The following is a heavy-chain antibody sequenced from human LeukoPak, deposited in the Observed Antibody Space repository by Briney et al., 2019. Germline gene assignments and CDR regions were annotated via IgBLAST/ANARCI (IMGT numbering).Heavy chain of an antibody. D-gene: IGHD7-27*01. J-gene: IGHJ4*02. V-gene: IGHV3-7*03. CDR3: AAWGSGNY. CDR2: TNQDGSQK. Sequence: GGSLRLSCAASGFNFRDFWMNWIRQAPGKGLEWVANTNQDGSQKYYVDSVRGRFTISRDNAENLFYLQIDSLRVEDTAIYYCAAWGSGNYWGQGTLVTVSS. CDR1: GFNFRDFW.